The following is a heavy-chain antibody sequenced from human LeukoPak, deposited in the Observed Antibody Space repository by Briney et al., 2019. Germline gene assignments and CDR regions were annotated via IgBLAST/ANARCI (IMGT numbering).Heavy chain of an antibody. J-gene: IGHJ6*02. CDR2: ISAYNGNT. CDR1: GYTFTIYG. D-gene: IGHD1-1*01. CDR3: ARDPTTYYYYYGMDV. V-gene: IGHV1-18*01. Sequence: ASVTVSCKASGYTFTIYGISWVRQAPGQGLEWMGWISAYNGNTNYAQKLQGRVTMTTDTSTSTAYMELRSLRSDDTAVYYCARDPTTYYYYYGMDVWGQGTTVTVSS.